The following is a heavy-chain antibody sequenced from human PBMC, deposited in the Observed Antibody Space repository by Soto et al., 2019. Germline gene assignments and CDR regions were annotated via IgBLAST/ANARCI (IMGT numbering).Heavy chain of an antibody. V-gene: IGHV3-23*01. Sequence: GGSLRLSCAVSRFSFSTYAMSWVRQAPGRGLEWVSSISISGGSTYYADSVKGRFTISRDNSKNTLYLQMNSLRAEDTAVYYCARLLGYYYGMDVWGQGTTVTVSS. CDR1: RFSFSTYA. D-gene: IGHD3-3*02. CDR2: ISISGGST. J-gene: IGHJ6*02. CDR3: ARLLGYYYGMDV.